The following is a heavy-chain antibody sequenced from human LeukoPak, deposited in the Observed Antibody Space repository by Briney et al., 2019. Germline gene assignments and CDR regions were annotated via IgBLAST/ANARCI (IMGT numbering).Heavy chain of an antibody. CDR3: AKSAMIVVVITTALDY. J-gene: IGHJ4*02. Sequence: PGGSLRLSCAASGFTFSNYAMNWVRQAPGKGLEWVSSISGSGGRTYYVDSVKGRFTISRDDSKNTLYLQMNSLRAEDTAVYYCAKSAMIVVVITTALDYWGQGTLVTVSS. D-gene: IGHD3-22*01. CDR2: ISGSGGRT. V-gene: IGHV3-23*01. CDR1: GFTFSNYA.